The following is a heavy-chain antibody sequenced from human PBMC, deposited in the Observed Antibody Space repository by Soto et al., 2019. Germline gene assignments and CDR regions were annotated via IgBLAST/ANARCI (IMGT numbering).Heavy chain of an antibody. CDR3: ARGGFLYLVATRPVDI. CDR1: GGSISSSSYY. J-gene: IGHJ3*02. D-gene: IGHD5-12*01. Sequence: KTSETLSLTCTVSGGSISSSSYYWGWIRQPPGKGLEWIGSIYYSGSTYYNPSLKSRVTISVDTSKNQFSLKLSSVTAADTAVYYCARGGFLYLVATRPVDIWGQGTMVTVSS. V-gene: IGHV4-39*07. CDR2: IYYSGST.